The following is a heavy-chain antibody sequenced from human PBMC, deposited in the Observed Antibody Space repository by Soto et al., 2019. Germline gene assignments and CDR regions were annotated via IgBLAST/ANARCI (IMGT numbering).Heavy chain of an antibody. V-gene: IGHV4-4*02. CDR2: IYHSGST. Sequence: QVQLQESGPGLVKPSGTLSLTCAVSGDSISSSNWWSWVCQPPEKGLEWIGEIYHSGSTNYNPSLKSRVTISLDKSKNQFSLKLTSVTAADTAVYYCARAGFSSSWRTDYFDYWGQGTLVTVSS. CDR3: ARAGFSSSWRTDYFDY. D-gene: IGHD6-13*01. CDR1: GDSISSSNW. J-gene: IGHJ4*02.